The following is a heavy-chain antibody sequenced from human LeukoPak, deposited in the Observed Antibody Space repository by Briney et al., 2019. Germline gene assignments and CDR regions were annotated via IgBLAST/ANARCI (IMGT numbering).Heavy chain of an antibody. D-gene: IGHD5-18*01. CDR1: GGSLCSYY. CDR2: IYYSGST. V-gene: IGHV4-59*01. Sequence: PSETLSLTCTVSGGSLCSYYWSWIRQPPGEGLGRIGYIYYSGSTNYNPSLKSRVTISVDTSKNEFSLKLSSVTAADTAVYYCARVAGYSYGYGIDCWGQGTLVTVSS. J-gene: IGHJ4*02. CDR3: ARVAGYSYGYGIDC.